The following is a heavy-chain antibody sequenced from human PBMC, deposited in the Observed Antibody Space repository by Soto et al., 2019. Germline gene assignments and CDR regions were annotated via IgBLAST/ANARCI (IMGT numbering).Heavy chain of an antibody. Sequence: QVQLVQSGAEVKKPGSSVKVSCKASGGTFSSYAISWVRQAPGQGLEWMGGIIPIFGTANYAQKFQGRVTISPDEATSTAYIELSSMRSEDTAVYYCARDQGIAVAGTYYYGMDVWGQGTTITVSS. CDR1: GGTFSSYA. J-gene: IGHJ6*02. CDR2: IIPIFGTA. V-gene: IGHV1-69*01. D-gene: IGHD6-19*01. CDR3: ARDQGIAVAGTYYYGMDV.